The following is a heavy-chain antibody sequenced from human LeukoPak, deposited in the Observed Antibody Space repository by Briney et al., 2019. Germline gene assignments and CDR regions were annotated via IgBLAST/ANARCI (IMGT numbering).Heavy chain of an antibody. CDR3: ARQRGSGWYDY. D-gene: IGHD6-19*01. V-gene: IGHV3-11*01. Sequence: GGSLRLSCAASGFTFSDYYMSWIRQAPGKGLEWVSYINSSGSNIYYADSVKGRFTISRDNAKNSLYLQMNSLRAEDTAVYYCARQRGSGWYDYWGQGTLVTVSS. CDR2: INSSGSNI. J-gene: IGHJ4*02. CDR1: GFTFSDYY.